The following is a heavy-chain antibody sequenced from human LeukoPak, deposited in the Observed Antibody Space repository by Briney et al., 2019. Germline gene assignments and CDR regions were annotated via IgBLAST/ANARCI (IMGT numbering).Heavy chain of an antibody. CDR1: GYTFTSYG. V-gene: IGHV1-18*01. D-gene: IGHD5-24*01. Sequence: ASVKVSCKASGYTFTSYGISWVRQAPGQGLEWMGWISVYNGNTNYAQKLQGRVTMTTDTSTSTAYMELRSLRSDDTAVYYCARMKRDGYNCDYWGQGTLVTVSS. J-gene: IGHJ4*02. CDR2: ISVYNGNT. CDR3: ARMKRDGYNCDY.